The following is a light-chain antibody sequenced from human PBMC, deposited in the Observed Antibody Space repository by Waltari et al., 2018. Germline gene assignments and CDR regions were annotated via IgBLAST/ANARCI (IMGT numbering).Light chain of an antibody. CDR2: DVT. CDR3: SSYTSSSTWV. V-gene: IGLV2-14*01. Sequence: QSALTQPASVSGSPGQSITISCTGTSSDVGSYNYVSWYQQHPGKAPKLMIYDVTKRPSGVSKRFSGSKSGNTASLTISGLQAEDEADYYCSSYTSSSTWVFGRGTKLTVL. CDR1: SSDVGSYNY. J-gene: IGLJ3*02.